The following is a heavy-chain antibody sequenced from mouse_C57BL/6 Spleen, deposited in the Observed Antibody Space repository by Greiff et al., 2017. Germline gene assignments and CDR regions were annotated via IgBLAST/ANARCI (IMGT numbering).Heavy chain of an antibody. V-gene: IGHV5-9*01. Sequence: EVQGVESGGGLVKPGGSLKLSCAASGFTFSSYTMSWVRQTPEKRLEWVATISGGGGNTYYPDSVKGRFTISRDNAKNTLYLQMSSLRSEDTALYYCARGITAVVDAMDYWGQGTSVTVSS. CDR1: GFTFSSYT. CDR3: ARGITAVVDAMDY. J-gene: IGHJ4*01. CDR2: ISGGGGNT. D-gene: IGHD1-1*01.